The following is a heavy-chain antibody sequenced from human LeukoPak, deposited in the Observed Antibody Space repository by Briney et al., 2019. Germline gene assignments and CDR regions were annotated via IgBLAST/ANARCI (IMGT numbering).Heavy chain of an antibody. V-gene: IGHV1-46*01. J-gene: IGHJ4*02. CDR3: ARGRGVHDSHTYDYFDY. Sequence: ASVKVSCTASGYTFTSYYIHWVRQAPGQGLEGMEIINPAGVSTIYAQKFQGSRLTLTRDTSTSTVYMAPSSLRSEDTAVYYCARGRGVHDSHTYDYFDYWGQGSLVTVSS. CDR1: GYTFTSYY. D-gene: IGHD3-22*01. CDR2: INPAGVST.